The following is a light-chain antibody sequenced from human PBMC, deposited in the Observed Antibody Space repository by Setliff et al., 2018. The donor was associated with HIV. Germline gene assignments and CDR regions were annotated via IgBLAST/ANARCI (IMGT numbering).Light chain of an antibody. CDR1: SSDVGDFDS. V-gene: IGLV2-14*01. CDR3: SSYTTTSTLRV. J-gene: IGLJ1*01. Sequence: QSALTQPASVSGSPGQSITISCTATSSDVGDFDSVAWYQQHPGRAPKLMIYEVNNRPSEVSNRFSGSKSGNTASLTISGLQADDKTDYYCSSYTTTSTLRVFGAGTKVTVL. CDR2: EVN.